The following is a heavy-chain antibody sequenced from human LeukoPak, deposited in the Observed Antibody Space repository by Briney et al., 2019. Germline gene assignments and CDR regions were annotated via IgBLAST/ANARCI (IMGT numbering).Heavy chain of an antibody. V-gene: IGHV3-9*01. D-gene: IGHD3-10*01. Sequence: GGSLRLSCATSGFNFDDYAMHWVRQAPGKGLEWVSGISWSSSTMGYADSVTGRFTISRDNSKNTLYLQMNSLRAEDTAVYYCARDRGTFYGSGILSWGQGTLVTVSS. CDR1: GFNFDDYA. CDR2: ISWSSSTM. CDR3: ARDRGTFYGSGILS. J-gene: IGHJ5*02.